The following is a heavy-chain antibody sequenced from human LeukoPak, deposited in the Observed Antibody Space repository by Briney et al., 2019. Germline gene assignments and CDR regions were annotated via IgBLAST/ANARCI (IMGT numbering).Heavy chain of an antibody. CDR3: ARQGRWELYYFDY. CDR1: GGSISSYY. D-gene: IGHD1-7*01. V-gene: IGHV4-59*08. CDR2: IYYSGST. Sequence: SVTLSLTCTVSGGSISSYYWSWIRQPPGKGLEWIGYIYYSGSTNYNPSLKSRVTISVDTSKNQFSLKLSSVTAADTAVYYCARQGRWELYYFDYWGQGTLATVSS. J-gene: IGHJ4*02.